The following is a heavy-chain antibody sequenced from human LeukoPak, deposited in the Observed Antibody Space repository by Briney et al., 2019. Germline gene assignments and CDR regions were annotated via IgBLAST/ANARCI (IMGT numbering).Heavy chain of an antibody. CDR3: ARLVDDSSGYYVLFFDY. D-gene: IGHD3-22*01. V-gene: IGHV4-59*08. Sequence: PSETLSLTCPVSGGSISSYYWRWIRPPPGKGLEWIGYIYYSGSTNYNPSLKSRVTISVDTSKNQFSLKLCSVTAADTAVYYCARLVDDSSGYYVLFFDYGGQGTLVTVSP. J-gene: IGHJ4*02. CDR2: IYYSGST. CDR1: GGSISSYY.